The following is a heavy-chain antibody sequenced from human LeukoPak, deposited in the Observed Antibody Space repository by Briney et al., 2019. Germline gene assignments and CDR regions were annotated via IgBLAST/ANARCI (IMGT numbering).Heavy chain of an antibody. V-gene: IGHV3-23*01. CDR1: GFTFSTYA. Sequence: GGSLRLSCAASGFTFSTYAMTWVRQAPGKGLECVSGIGDRGNTYYADSVKGRFTISRDNSKNTLYLQMNSLRAEDTAMYYCAKDLGWELPAEAYWGQGILVTVSS. CDR2: IGDRGNT. J-gene: IGHJ4*02. D-gene: IGHD1-26*01. CDR3: AKDLGWELPAEAY.